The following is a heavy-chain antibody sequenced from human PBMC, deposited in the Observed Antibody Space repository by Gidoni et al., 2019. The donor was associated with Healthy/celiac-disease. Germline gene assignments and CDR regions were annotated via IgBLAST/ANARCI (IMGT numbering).Heavy chain of an antibody. CDR2: ISWDGGST. CDR3: AKGRLAEPPEY. J-gene: IGHJ4*02. V-gene: IGHV3-43*01. Sequence: VRQAPGKGLEWVSLISWDGGSTYYADSVKGRFTISRDNSKNSLYLQMNSLRTEDTALYYCAKGRLAEPPEYWGQGTLVTVSS.